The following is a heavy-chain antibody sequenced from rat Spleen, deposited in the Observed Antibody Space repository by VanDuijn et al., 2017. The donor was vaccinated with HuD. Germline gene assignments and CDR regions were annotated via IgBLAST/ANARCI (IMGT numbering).Heavy chain of an antibody. CDR2: ISYDGSST. V-gene: IGHV5-29*01. CDR3: GRLWVLDA. CDR1: GFTFSRSA. Sequence: EVQLVESGGGLVQPGRSLKLSCAASGFTFSRSAMAWVRQAPTKGLEWVATISYDGSSTYYPDSVKGRFTISRDNAKSTLYLQMDSLRSEDTATYYCGRLWVLDAWGQGASVTVSS. J-gene: IGHJ4*01. D-gene: IGHD1-3*01.